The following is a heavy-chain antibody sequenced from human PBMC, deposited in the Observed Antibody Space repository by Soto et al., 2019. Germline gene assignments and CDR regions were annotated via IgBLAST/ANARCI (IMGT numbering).Heavy chain of an antibody. V-gene: IGHV4-4*02. J-gene: IGHJ4*02. CDR3: ARVYSGSYSDS. CDR2: IFHSGST. Sequence: ASETLSLTCAVAGASIRSNNLWSWVRQPPGKGREWIGEIFHSGSTNYNPSLKTRLTISVDMSKNHFSLTLSSVTAADTAVYYCARVYSGSYSDSWGRGTLVTVSS. CDR1: GASIRSNNL. D-gene: IGHD1-26*01.